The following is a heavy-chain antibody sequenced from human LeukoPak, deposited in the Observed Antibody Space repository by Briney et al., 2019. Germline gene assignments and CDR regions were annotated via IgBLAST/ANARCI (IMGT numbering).Heavy chain of an antibody. CDR2: IIVGSGAT. J-gene: IGHJ4*02. Sequence: SVKVSCKASGFTSTNFAVQWVRRARGRRLEWIGWIIVGSGATKCAQDFQERVTITRDLSTSTLYMELRSLTSEDTAVYYCAADLSNPRMGASYLDSWGQGTLVTVSS. V-gene: IGHV1-58*01. D-gene: IGHD3-16*01. CDR3: AADLSNPRMGASYLDS. CDR1: GFTSTNFA.